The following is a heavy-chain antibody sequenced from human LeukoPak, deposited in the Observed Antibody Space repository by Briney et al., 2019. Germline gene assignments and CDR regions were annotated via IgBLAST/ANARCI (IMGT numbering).Heavy chain of an antibody. CDR3: AKTTTGYSSGRYPGWPADY. CDR2: IFGSGGSA. J-gene: IGHJ4*02. Sequence: GGSLRLSCAASGFTFNSYAMYWVRQAPGKGLERVSGIFGSGGSANYADPVKGRFTISRDNSKNTVCLQMSSLRAEDTTVYYCAKTTTGYSSGRYPGWPADYWGQGSLVTVSS. V-gene: IGHV3-23*01. CDR1: GFTFNSYA. D-gene: IGHD6-19*01.